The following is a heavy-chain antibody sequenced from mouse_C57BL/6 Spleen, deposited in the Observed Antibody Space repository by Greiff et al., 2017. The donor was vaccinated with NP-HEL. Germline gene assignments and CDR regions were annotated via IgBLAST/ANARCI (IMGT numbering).Heavy chain of an antibody. CDR3: ARYYVYYAMDY. CDR1: GYTFTSYW. J-gene: IGHJ4*01. D-gene: IGHD1-1*02. V-gene: IGHV1-69*01. CDR2: IDPSDSYT. Sequence: QVQLQQPGAELVMPGASVKLSCKASGYTFTSYWMHWVKQRPGQGLEWIGEIDPSDSYTNYNQKFKGKSTLTVDKSSSTAYMQLSSLTSEDSAVYFCARYYVYYAMDYWGQGTSVTVSS.